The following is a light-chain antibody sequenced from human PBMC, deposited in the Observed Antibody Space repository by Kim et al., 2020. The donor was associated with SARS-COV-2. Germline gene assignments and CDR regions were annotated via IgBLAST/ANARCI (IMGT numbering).Light chain of an antibody. CDR3: QQYNGSSWT. Sequence: DIQMTQSPSTRSASVGDRVSITCRASQDIDKWLAWFQQKPGKVPKLLKFKTSSLEGGVPSRFSGRGSGTDFSLTISNLQPEYFATYYCQQYNGSSWTFGQGTKVDIK. J-gene: IGKJ1*01. CDR1: QDIDKW. CDR2: KTS. V-gene: IGKV1-5*03.